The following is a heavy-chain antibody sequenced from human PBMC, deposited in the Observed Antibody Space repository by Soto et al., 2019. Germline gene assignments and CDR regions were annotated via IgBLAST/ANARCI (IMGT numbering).Heavy chain of an antibody. J-gene: IGHJ4*02. CDR2: ISGSDGTT. Sequence: EVQLLESGGGLVQPGGSLRLSCAASGFTFSNYALTWVRQAPGKGLEWVSAISGSDGTTYYADSVKGRFTISRDNSMNTLYLQLDSLRSEDTAMYYCAKGGWGTVLDYWGQGTLVTVSS. CDR1: GFTFSNYA. CDR3: AKGGWGTVLDY. D-gene: IGHD1-1*01. V-gene: IGHV3-23*01.